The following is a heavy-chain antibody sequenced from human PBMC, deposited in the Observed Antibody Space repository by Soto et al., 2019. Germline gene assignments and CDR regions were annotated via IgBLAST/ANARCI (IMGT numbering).Heavy chain of an antibody. CDR2: LIPICGTA. Sequence: SVKVSCMGSGGTFSSYALNWLRQAPGQGLEWMGGLIPICGTANYAQKFQGRVPITEDESTSTAYMEVSSLESEDTGVHYCAAPYCSGRYYNWFDYWGQGTLVTVSS. J-gene: IGHJ4*02. CDR3: AAPYCSGRYYNWFDY. D-gene: IGHD3-10*01. CDR1: GGTFSSYA. V-gene: IGHV1-69*13.